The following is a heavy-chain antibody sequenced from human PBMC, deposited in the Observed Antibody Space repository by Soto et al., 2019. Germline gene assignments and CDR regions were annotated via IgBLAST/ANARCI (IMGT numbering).Heavy chain of an antibody. CDR1: GFSVSNYG. Sequence: QVQLVESGGGVVQPGQSLRLSCAASGFSVSNYGMHWVRQAPGKGLEWVAVVWKDGNTKHYGDSVKGRLTISRDNSKNTLELQMSSLRGEDTAVYYCERGEAWTDEAFDIWGQGTMVTVSS. D-gene: IGHD5-12*01. J-gene: IGHJ3*02. CDR3: ERGEAWTDEAFDI. CDR2: VWKDGNTK. V-gene: IGHV3-33*01.